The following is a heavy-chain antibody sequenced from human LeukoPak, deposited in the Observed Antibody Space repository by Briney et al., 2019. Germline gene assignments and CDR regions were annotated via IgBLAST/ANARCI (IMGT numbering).Heavy chain of an antibody. CDR1: GFTFSSYS. CDR3: ARVDCSSTSCYWAYYYYYYGMDV. J-gene: IGHJ6*02. V-gene: IGHV3-21*01. D-gene: IGHD2-2*01. Sequence: GGSLRLSCAASGFTFSSYSMNWVRQAPGKGLEWVSSISSSSSYIYYADSVKGRFTISRDNAKNSLYLQMNSLRAEDTAVYYCARVDCSSTSCYWAYYYYYYGMDVWGQGTTVTVSS. CDR2: ISSSSSYI.